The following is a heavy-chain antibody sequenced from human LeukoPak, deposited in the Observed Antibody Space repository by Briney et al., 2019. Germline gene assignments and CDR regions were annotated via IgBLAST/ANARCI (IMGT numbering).Heavy chain of an antibody. CDR1: GFTVSSND. V-gene: IGHV3-53*01. CDR3: ARDPDSYGSEGY. CDR2: IYSGGRT. J-gene: IGHJ4*02. D-gene: IGHD5-18*01. Sequence: GGSLRLSCAASGFTVSSNDMSWVRQAPGKGLEWVSVIYSGGRTFYADSVKGRFTISRDNSKNTLYLQMNSLRAEDTAVYYCARDPDSYGSEGYWGQGTLVTDSS.